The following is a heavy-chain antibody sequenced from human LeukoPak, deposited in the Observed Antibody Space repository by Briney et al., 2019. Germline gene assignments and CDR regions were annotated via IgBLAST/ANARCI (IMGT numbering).Heavy chain of an antibody. CDR2: LSTDNGDT. V-gene: IGHV1-18*03. J-gene: IGHJ5*02. CDR1: AYTFTRYG. CDR3: AREGGSIDWFDP. Sequence: GASVKVSCKASAYTFTRYGISWVRQAPGQGLEWMGWLSTDNGDTKYSQEFQGRVTITRDTSASTAYMELSSLRSEDMAVYYCAREGGSIDWFDPWGQGTLVTVSS. D-gene: IGHD3-16*01.